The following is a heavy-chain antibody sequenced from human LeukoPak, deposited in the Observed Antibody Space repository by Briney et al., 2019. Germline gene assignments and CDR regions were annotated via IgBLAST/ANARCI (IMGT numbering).Heavy chain of an antibody. CDR3: ARESYYDSSGYLP. V-gene: IGHV1-8*01. J-gene: IGHJ5*02. CDR1: GYTFTSYD. D-gene: IGHD3-22*01. Sequence: ASVKVSCKASGYTFTSYDINWVRQATGQGLEWMGWMNPNSGNTGYAQKFQGRVTMTRDTSISTAYMELSRLRSDDTAVYYCARESYYDSSGYLPWGQGTLVTVSS. CDR2: MNPNSGNT.